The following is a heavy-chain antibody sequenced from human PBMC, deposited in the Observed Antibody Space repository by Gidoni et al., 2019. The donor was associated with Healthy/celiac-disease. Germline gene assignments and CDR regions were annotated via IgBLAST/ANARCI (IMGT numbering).Heavy chain of an antibody. J-gene: IGHJ6*02. CDR3: ARENGDPYVFTEYYGMDV. V-gene: IGHV4-39*07. Sequence: QLQLQESGPGLVKPSETLSLTCTVSGGSISSSSYYWGWIRQPPGKGLEWIGSIYYSGSTYYNPSLKSRVTISVDTSKNQFSLKLSSVTAADTAVYYYARENGDPYVFTEYYGMDVWGQGTTVTVSS. CDR2: IYYSGST. CDR1: GGSISSSSYY. D-gene: IGHD2-21*02.